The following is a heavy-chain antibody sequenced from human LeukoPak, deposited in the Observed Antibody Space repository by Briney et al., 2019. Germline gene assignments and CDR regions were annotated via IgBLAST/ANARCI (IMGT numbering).Heavy chain of an antibody. CDR1: GGSISSGSYY. V-gene: IGHV4-61*02. D-gene: IGHD3-22*01. J-gene: IGHJ3*02. CDR2: IYTSGST. Sequence: SQTLSLTCTVSGGSISSGSYYWNWIRQPAGKGLEWIGRIYTSGSTNYNPSLKSRVTISVDTSKNQFSLKLGSVTAADTAVYYCARHYYYDSRGSRDAFDIWGQGTMVTVSS. CDR3: ARHYYYDSRGSRDAFDI.